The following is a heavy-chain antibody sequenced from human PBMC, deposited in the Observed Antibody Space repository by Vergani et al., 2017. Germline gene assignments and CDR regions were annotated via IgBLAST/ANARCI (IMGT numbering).Heavy chain of an antibody. CDR3: ASWSIAARRDAFDI. J-gene: IGHJ3*02. Sequence: QVQLVQSGAEVKKPGASVKVSCKASGYTFTGYYMHWVRQAPGQGLEWMGWINPNRGGTNYAQKFQGRVTMTGETSISTAYMELSRLRSDDTAVYYCASWSIAARRDAFDIWGQGTMVTVSS. D-gene: IGHD6-6*01. CDR2: INPNRGGT. CDR1: GYTFTGYY. V-gene: IGHV1-2*02.